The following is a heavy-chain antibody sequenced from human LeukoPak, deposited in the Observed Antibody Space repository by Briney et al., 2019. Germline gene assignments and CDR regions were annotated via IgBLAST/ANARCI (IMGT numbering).Heavy chain of an antibody. D-gene: IGHD5-18*01. CDR3: AKRIQVWLYFDY. V-gene: IGHV3-23*01. CDR2: ISGSRDNA. CDR1: GFTFSSSV. J-gene: IGHJ4*02. Sequence: GGSLRLSCAASGFTFSSSVMSWVRQAPGKGLEWISLISGSRDNAYYADSVKGRFTISRDNSKNTLYLQMNSLRAEDTAVYYCAKRIQVWLYFDYWGQGTLVTVSS.